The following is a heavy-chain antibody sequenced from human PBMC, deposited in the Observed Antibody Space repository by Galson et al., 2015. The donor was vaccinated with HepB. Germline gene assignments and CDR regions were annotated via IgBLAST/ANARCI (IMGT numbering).Heavy chain of an antibody. J-gene: IGHJ4*02. D-gene: IGHD2-15*01. Sequence: SCKASGYTFTGYYMHWVRQAPGQGLEWMGWINPNSGGTNYAQKFQGRVTMTRDTSISTAYMELSRLRSDDTAVYYCAREPKYCSGGSCYLVAFDYWGQGTLVTVSS. CDR3: AREPKYCSGGSCYLVAFDY. CDR1: GYTFTGYY. CDR2: INPNSGGT. V-gene: IGHV1-2*02.